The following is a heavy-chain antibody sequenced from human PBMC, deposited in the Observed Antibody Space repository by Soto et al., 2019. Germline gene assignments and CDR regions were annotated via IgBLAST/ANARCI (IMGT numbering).Heavy chain of an antibody. CDR3: AREPPETPPDY. Sequence: ASVKVSCKASGYTFSGYGMSWVRQAPGQGLECMGWISANNGNTNFAQKFRGRVTMITDTSTNTVYMELRNLRLDDTAVYYCAREPPETPPDYWGQGALVTVSS. CDR1: GYTFSGYG. V-gene: IGHV1-18*01. J-gene: IGHJ4*02. CDR2: ISANNGNT.